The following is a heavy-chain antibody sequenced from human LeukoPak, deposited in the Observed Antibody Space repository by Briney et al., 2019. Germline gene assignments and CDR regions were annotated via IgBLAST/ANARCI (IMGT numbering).Heavy chain of an antibody. V-gene: IGHV4-61*02. CDR1: GVYITNGLYF. CDR2: IYSNGDT. CDR3: ARFSYDSSGYYYGIEGGFDY. Sequence: SQTLSLTCTVSGVYITNGLYFWNWIRQPAGKGLEWIGRIYSNGDTNYNPSLKGRVTISQDRTRNQSSLKLNSVTPEDTAVYYCARFSYDSSGYYYGIEGGFDYWGQGTLVTVSS. J-gene: IGHJ4*02. D-gene: IGHD3-22*01.